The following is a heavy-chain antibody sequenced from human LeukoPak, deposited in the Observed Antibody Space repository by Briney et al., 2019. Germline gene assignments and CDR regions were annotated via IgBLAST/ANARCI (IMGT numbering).Heavy chain of an antibody. D-gene: IGHD6-19*01. J-gene: IGHJ4*02. Sequence: GGSLRLSCAASGFTFDDYAMHWVRQAPGKGLEYVSSISYNGYNAYYAESVKGRFTISRDNFKNMVFLQMGSLRPDDMAVYYCARGRVLRSGWAEYFDSWGQGTLVTVSS. CDR2: ISYNGYNA. CDR1: GFTFDDYA. CDR3: ARGRVLRSGWAEYFDS. V-gene: IGHV3-64*02.